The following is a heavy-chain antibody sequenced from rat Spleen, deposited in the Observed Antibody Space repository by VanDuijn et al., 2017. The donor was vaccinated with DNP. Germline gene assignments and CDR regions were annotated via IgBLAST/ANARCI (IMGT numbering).Heavy chain of an antibody. CDR3: SREGQPYYSMDA. D-gene: IGHD1-1*01. CDR1: GFSLTSYG. V-gene: IGHV2S8*01. CDR2: ISSSGDI. J-gene: IGHJ4*01. Sequence: QVQLEESGPGLVQPSQTLSLTCIVSGFSLTSYGVSWARQPPGKGLEWIATISSSGDIDYNSVFKSRLSLTRDTSKNQVFLKMNSLQIEDTATYFCSREGQPYYSMDAWGQGTSVTVSS.